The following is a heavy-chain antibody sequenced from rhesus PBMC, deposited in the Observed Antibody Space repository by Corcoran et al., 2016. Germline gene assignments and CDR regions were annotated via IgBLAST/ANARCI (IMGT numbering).Heavy chain of an antibody. V-gene: IGHV4-165*02. CDR3: ARKYSGSLDY. CDR1: GGSLSSDY. Sequence: QVQLQESGPGLVKPLETLSLTCAVSGGSLSSDYWSWIRQAPGKGLEWIGYIGGSSGRTHYNPSLKSRVTISTDTSKNQFSLKLSSVTAADTAVYYCARKYSGSLDYWGQGVLVTVSS. CDR2: IGGSSGRT. D-gene: IGHD6-25*01. J-gene: IGHJ4*01.